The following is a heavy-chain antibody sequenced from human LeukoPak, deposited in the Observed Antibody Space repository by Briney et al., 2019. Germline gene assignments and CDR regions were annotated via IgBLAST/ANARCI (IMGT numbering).Heavy chain of an antibody. CDR2: ISGSGGST. CDR1: GFTFSSYA. J-gene: IGHJ4*02. Sequence: GGTLRLSCAASGFTFSSYAMSWVRQAPGKGLEWVSAISGSGGSTYYADSVKGRFTISRDNSKNTLYLQMNSLRAEDTAVYYCAQEGFGELFLFDYWGQGTLVTVSS. V-gene: IGHV3-23*01. CDR3: AQEGFGELFLFDY. D-gene: IGHD3-10*01.